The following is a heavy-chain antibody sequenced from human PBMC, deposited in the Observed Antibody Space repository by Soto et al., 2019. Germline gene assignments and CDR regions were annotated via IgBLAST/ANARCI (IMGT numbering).Heavy chain of an antibody. V-gene: IGHV3-15*01. D-gene: IGHD1-20*01. J-gene: IGHJ4*02. CDR2: IKSKTDGGTT. Sequence: EVQLVESGGGLVKPGGSLRLSCAASGFTFSNAWMSWVRQAPGKGLEWVGRIKSKTDGGTTDYAAPVKGRFTISRDDSKNTLYLQMNSLKTEDTAMYYCTTEDVAKYNWNYWGQGTLVTVSS. CDR1: GFTFSNAW. CDR3: TTEDVAKYNWNY.